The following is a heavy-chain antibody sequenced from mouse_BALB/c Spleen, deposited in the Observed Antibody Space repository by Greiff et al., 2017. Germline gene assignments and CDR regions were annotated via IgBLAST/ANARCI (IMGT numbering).Heavy chain of an antibody. D-gene: IGHD2-10*02. J-gene: IGHJ4*01. V-gene: IGHV1-66*01. CDR3: TRGYGLYAMDY. CDR1: GYTFTSYY. CDR2: IYPGNVNT. Sequence: QVQLQQPGSELVRPGASVKLSCKASGYTFTSYYIHWVKQRPGQGLEWIGWIYPGNVNTKYNEKFKGKATLTADKSSSTAYMQLSSLTSEDSAVYYCTRGYGLYAMDYWGQGTSVTVSS.